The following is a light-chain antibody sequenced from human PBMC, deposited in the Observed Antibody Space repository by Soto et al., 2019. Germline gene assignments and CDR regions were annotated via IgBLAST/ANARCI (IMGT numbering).Light chain of an antibody. Sequence: QSALTQPASVSGSPGQSITISCTGSSSDIGGYNYVSWYQQHPGKAPKLMIFDVTNRPSGVSNRFSGSKSGNTASLTIFGLQAEDEADYYCSSYTTNSTHVFGTGTKVTVL. V-gene: IGLV2-14*01. CDR2: DVT. CDR3: SSYTTNSTHV. CDR1: SSDIGGYNY. J-gene: IGLJ1*01.